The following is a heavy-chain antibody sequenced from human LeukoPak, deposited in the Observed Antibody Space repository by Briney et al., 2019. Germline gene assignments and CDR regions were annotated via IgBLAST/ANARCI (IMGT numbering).Heavy chain of an antibody. Sequence: PSETLSLTCTVSGGSISSYYWSWIRQPPGKGLDWIGFIYYSGSTNYNPSLKSRVTISVDTSKNQFSLKLSSVTAADTAVYYCARAGYLGYYYYYGMDVWGQGTTVTVSS. CDR3: ARAGYLGYYYYYGMDV. J-gene: IGHJ6*02. D-gene: IGHD7-27*01. V-gene: IGHV4-59*01. CDR1: GGSISSYY. CDR2: IYYSGST.